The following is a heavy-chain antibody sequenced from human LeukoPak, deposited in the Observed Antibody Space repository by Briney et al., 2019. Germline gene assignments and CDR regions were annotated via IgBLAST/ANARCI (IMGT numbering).Heavy chain of an antibody. V-gene: IGHV1-46*01. J-gene: IGHJ5*02. CDR2: INPSGSST. D-gene: IGHD3-16*02. Sequence: APVKVSCKASGYSFTSHYMHWVRQAPGQGLEWMGLINPSGSSTLYAQKFQGRVTMTRDMSRTTDYMELSSLRSEDTAVYYCARDNSVGDIAWWFDPWGQGTLVTVSS. CDR1: GYSFTSHY. CDR3: ARDNSVGDIAWWFDP.